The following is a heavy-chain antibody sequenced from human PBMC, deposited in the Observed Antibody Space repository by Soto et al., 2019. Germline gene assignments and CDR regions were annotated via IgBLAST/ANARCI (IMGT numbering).Heavy chain of an antibody. Sequence: QVQLVQSGGEVKKSGASVKVSCKASGYIFRSYGISWVRQAPGQGLEWMGWINVKNGNTKHVEKFQGRLTMTTDTSTSTAYMELRNLTSDDTAVYYCARGIAVEPTANWFDPWGHGTLVIVSS. J-gene: IGHJ5*02. V-gene: IGHV1-18*01. CDR1: GYIFRSYG. CDR2: INVKNGNT. CDR3: ARGIAVEPTANWFDP. D-gene: IGHD6-19*01.